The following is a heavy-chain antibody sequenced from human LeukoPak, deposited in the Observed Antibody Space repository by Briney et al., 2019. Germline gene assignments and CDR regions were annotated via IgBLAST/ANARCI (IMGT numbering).Heavy chain of an antibody. Sequence: ASVNVSCKASGYTFTSYAMNWVRQAPGQGLEWMGWINTNTGNPTYAQGFTGRFVFSLDTSVSTAYLQISSLKAEDTAVYYCARIGITMIVVAYSYGMEAWAKGPRVTVS. CDR3: ARIGITMIVVAYSYGMEA. D-gene: IGHD3-22*01. J-gene: IGHJ6*04. CDR2: INTNTGNP. CDR1: GYTFTSYA. V-gene: IGHV7-4-1*02.